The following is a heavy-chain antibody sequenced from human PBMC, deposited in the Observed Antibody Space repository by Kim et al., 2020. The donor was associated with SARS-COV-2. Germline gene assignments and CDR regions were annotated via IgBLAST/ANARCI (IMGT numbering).Heavy chain of an antibody. J-gene: IGHJ6*02. CDR3: ARCPLSMTMVRGMITTTFFAYYDMDA. CDR1: GFNFNSYS. CDR2: ISSSSSTV. V-gene: IGHV3-48*02. D-gene: IGHD3-10*01. Sequence: GGSLRLSCTVSGFNFNSYSMNWVRQAPGKGLEWVSYISSSSSTVYYAGSVRGRFTISRDNAKNSLFLQMNSLRDDDTAVYYCARCPLSMTMVRGMITTTFFAYYDMDAWGQGTTVTVSS.